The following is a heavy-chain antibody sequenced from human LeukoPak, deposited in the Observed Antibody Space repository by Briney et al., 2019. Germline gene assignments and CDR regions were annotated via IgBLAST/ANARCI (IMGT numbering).Heavy chain of an antibody. CDR1: GFTFSSYS. Sequence: GGSLRLSCAASGFTFSSYSMNWVRQAPGKGLEWVSSISSSSSYIYYADSVKGRFTISRDNAKNSLYLQMNSLRAEDTAVYYCARDRYQGYDSSGYYYVEAFDIWGQGTMVTVSS. CDR3: ARDRYQGYDSSGYYYVEAFDI. D-gene: IGHD3-22*01. V-gene: IGHV3-21*01. J-gene: IGHJ3*02. CDR2: ISSSSSYI.